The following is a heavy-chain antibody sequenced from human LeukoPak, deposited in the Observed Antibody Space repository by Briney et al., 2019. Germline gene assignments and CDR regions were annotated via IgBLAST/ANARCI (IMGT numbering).Heavy chain of an antibody. CDR1: GYTFTSYG. V-gene: IGHV1-18*01. J-gene: IGHJ3*02. Sequence: PVASVKVSCKDSGYTFTSYGISWVRQAPGQGLEWMGWIGAYNGNTNYAQKLQGRVTMTTDTSTSTAYMELRSLRSDDTAVYYCASFDLNCSGGSCYVVGAFDIWGQGTMVTVSS. D-gene: IGHD2-15*01. CDR3: ASFDLNCSGGSCYVVGAFDI. CDR2: IGAYNGNT.